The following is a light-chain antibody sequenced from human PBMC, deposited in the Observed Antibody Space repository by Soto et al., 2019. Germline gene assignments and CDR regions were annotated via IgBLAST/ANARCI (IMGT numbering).Light chain of an antibody. CDR3: ASFTSRTTLV. J-gene: IGLJ7*01. CDR2: NVS. Sequence: QSLLTQPASVSGSPGQSITISCTGTSSDVGAYDYVSWYQQHPGKAPKLMIRNVSNRPSGVSNRFSGSKSGNTASLTISGLQAEDEADYYCASFTSRTTLVFGGGTQLTVL. CDR1: SSDVGAYDY. V-gene: IGLV2-14*01.